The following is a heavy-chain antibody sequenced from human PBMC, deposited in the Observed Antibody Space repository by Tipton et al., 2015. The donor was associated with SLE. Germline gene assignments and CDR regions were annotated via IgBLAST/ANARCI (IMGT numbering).Heavy chain of an antibody. CDR3: ARAIGDSGTYYYYYHMDV. Sequence: TLSLTCTVSGGSISNSYWTWIRQPPGKGLEWIGYIYDSGSTSYNPSLKSRVTISEDTSKQQFSLKLTSLTAADTAVYYCARAIGDSGTYYYYYHMDVWGKGTTVTVSS. J-gene: IGHJ6*03. CDR1: GGSISNSY. V-gene: IGHV4-59*08. CDR2: IYDSGST. D-gene: IGHD3-22*01.